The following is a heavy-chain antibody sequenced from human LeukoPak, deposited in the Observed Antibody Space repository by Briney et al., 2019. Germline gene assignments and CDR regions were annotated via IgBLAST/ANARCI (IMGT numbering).Heavy chain of an antibody. CDR1: GYTFTSYG. CDR2: ISAYNGNT. CDR3: AREVDTGMVKYYCGMDV. D-gene: IGHD5-18*01. J-gene: IGHJ6*02. Sequence: ASVKVSCKASGYTFTSYGISWVRQAPGQGLEWMGWISAYNGNTNYAQKLQGRVTMTTETSTSTAYMELRSLRSDDTAVYYCAREVDTGMVKYYCGMDVWGQGTTVTVSS. V-gene: IGHV1-18*01.